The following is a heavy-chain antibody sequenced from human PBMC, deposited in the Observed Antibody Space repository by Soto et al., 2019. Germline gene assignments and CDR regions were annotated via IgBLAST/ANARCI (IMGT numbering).Heavy chain of an antibody. CDR1: GGSISFDHYH. V-gene: IGHV4-30-4*01. Sequence: QVQLQQSGPGLVKPSQTLSLTCTVSGGSISFDHYHWTWIRQPPGKGLEWIGYVHYSGSVLYNPSLQSRVSISVDTSKNQFSLKLSSVTAADTAVYFCAREDDGGDRDYYGLDVWGQGPTVTVSS. CDR2: VHYSGSV. D-gene: IGHD2-21*02. J-gene: IGHJ6*02. CDR3: AREDDGGDRDYYGLDV.